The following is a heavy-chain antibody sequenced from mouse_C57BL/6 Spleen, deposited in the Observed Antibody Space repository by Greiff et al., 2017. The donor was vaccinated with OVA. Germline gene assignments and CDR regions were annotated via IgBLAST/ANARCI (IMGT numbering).Heavy chain of an antibody. D-gene: IGHD2-4*01. Sequence: DVKLVESEGGLVQPGSSMKLSCTASGFTFSDYYMAWVRQVPEKGLEWVANINYDGSSTYYLDSLKSRFIISRDNAKNILYLQMSSLKSEDTSTYYCARDWGLRRYFDVWGTGTTVTVSS. V-gene: IGHV5-16*01. J-gene: IGHJ1*03. CDR1: GFTFSDYY. CDR3: ARDWGLRRYFDV. CDR2: INYDGSST.